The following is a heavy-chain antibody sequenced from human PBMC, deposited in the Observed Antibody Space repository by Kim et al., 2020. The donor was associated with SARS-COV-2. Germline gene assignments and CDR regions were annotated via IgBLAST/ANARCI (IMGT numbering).Heavy chain of an antibody. D-gene: IGHD1-26*01. CDR1: GYTFTGYY. J-gene: IGHJ4*02. CDR3: ARRGSGSYDFDY. Sequence: ASVKVSCKASGYTFTGYYMHWVRQAPGQGLESMGWINPNSGGTNYAQKFQGRVTITRDTSISTAYMELSRLRSDDTAVYYCARRGSGSYDFDYWGQGTLVTVSS. CDR2: INPNSGGT. V-gene: IGHV1-2*02.